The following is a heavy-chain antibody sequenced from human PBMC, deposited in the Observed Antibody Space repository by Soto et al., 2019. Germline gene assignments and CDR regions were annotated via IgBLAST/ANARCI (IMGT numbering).Heavy chain of an antibody. D-gene: IGHD2-15*01. J-gene: IGHJ4*02. CDR2: INSSSSYI. V-gene: IGHV3-21*01. CDR3: ASDYCSGGSCYSGFDY. Sequence: PGGSLRLSCAASGFTFSSYSMNWVRQAPGKGLEWVSSINSSSSYIYYADSVKGRFTISRDNANNSLYLQMNSLRAEDTAVYYCASDYCSGGSCYSGFDYWGQGTLVTVSS. CDR1: GFTFSSYS.